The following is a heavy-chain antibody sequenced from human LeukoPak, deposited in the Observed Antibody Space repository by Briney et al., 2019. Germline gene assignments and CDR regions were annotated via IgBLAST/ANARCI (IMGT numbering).Heavy chain of an antibody. CDR2: INRSGST. J-gene: IGHJ4*02. CDR1: GGSFSGYY. V-gene: IGHV4-34*01. CDR3: ASLRPFDY. Sequence: SETLSLTCAVYGGSFSGYYWSWIRQPPGKGLEWIGEINRSGSTNYNPSLKSRVTISVDTSKNQFSLKLSSVTAADTAVYYCASLRPFDYWGQGTLVTVSS.